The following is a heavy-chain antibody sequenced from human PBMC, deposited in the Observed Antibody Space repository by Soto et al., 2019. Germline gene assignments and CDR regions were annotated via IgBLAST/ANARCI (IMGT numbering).Heavy chain of an antibody. CDR2: IIPRFGTT. Sequence: QVQLVQSGAEVKKPGSSVRVSCKTSGDTFSRYTVNWVRQAPRQGLEWMGGIIPRFGTTNYAPTVQDRVTITADESMNTVYMELSSLRSEDTALYYCARGRGLYNSGRSQLDYWGQGTLVTFSS. CDR3: ARGRGLYNSGRSQLDY. V-gene: IGHV1-69*01. D-gene: IGHD1-1*01. CDR1: GDTFSRYT. J-gene: IGHJ4*02.